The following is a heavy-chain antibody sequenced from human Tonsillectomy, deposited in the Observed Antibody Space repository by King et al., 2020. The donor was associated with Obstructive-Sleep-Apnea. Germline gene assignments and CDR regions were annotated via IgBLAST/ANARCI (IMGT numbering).Heavy chain of an antibody. CDR2: ISAYNGNT. CDR1: GYTFTNYG. CDR3: ARVGGGYNLDFYYGMDV. V-gene: IGHV1-18*01. J-gene: IGHJ6*02. Sequence: QVQLVQSGAEVKKPGASVKVSCKASGYTFTNYGITWVRQAPGQGPEWMGWISAYNGNTNYAQKLQGRGTMTTDTSTSTAYTELRSLRSDDTAVYYCARVGGGYNLDFYYGMDVWGQGTTVTVSS. D-gene: IGHD5-24*01.